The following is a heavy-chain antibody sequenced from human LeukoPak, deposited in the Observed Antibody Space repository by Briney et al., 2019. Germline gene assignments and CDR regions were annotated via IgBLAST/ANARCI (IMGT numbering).Heavy chain of an antibody. D-gene: IGHD5-24*01. J-gene: IGHJ4*02. CDR1: VLTFSSYG. CDR2: ISSSGSII. Sequence: PGRSLRLSCAASVLTFSSYGMHWVRQAPVKGLEWVSYISSSGSIIYYADSVKGRFTISRDNAKNSLYLQMNSLRAEDTAVYYCARDRGGYNYGEFDYWGQGTLVTVSS. V-gene: IGHV3-48*04. CDR3: ARDRGGYNYGEFDY.